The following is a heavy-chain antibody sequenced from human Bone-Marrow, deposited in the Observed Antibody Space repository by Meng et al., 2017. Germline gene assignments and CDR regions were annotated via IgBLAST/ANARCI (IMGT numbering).Heavy chain of an antibody. J-gene: IGHJ4*02. CDR3: ATDMANVFDY. CDR2: INEDGSER. V-gene: IGHV3-7*01. Sequence: GESLKISCAVSGFSFSGYWMSWVREAPGKGLEWVANINEDGSERYYVDSVRGRFTISRDNAKNSLYLQMNGLRAEDTAVYYCATDMANVFDYWGQGTLVTVSS. D-gene: IGHD3-10*01. CDR1: GFSFSGYW.